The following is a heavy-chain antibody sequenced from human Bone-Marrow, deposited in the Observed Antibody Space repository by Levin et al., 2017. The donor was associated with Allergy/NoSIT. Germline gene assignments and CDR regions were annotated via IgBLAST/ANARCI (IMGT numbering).Heavy chain of an antibody. D-gene: IGHD2-2*01. CDR2: VRGSGDET. CDR1: GFTFSTYA. Sequence: GGSLRLSCAASGFTFSTYAMSWVRQAPGKGLEWVSGVRGSGDETYYADSVKGRFTISRDNSKNTVDLQIDSLRVEDTAVYYCAKDYPFPAGMPFFDDWGQGTLVTVSS. J-gene: IGHJ4*02. V-gene: IGHV3-23*01. CDR3: AKDYPFPAGMPFFDD.